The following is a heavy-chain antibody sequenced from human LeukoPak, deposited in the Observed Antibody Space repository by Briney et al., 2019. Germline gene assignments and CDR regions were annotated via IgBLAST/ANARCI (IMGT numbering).Heavy chain of an antibody. CDR3: ARDVLYDSSDY. J-gene: IGHJ4*02. V-gene: IGHV3-7*03. D-gene: IGHD3-22*01. CDR2: IKQDGSEK. Sequence: SGGSLRLSCAASGFIFSSYWMSWVRQAPGKGPEWVANIKQDGSEKYYVDSVKGRFTISRDNAKNSLYLQMNSLRAEDTAVYYCARDVLYDSSDYWGQGTLVTVSS. CDR1: GFIFSSYW.